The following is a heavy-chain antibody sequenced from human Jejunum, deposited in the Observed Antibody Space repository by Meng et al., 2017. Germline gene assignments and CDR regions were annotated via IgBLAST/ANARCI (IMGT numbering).Heavy chain of an antibody. D-gene: IGHD1-26*01. CDR1: CDSFNSPYYY. CDR2: IYYSGST. Sequence: QGQLQKSGPELVKPSQTLSLTCTFSCDSFNSPYYYWSWIRQPPEKGLEWIGYIYYSGSTYYNPSLKSRVSISGDTSNKQFSLKLTSVTAADTAAYYCARSPYSGSALPFFDYWGQGTLVTVSS. J-gene: IGHJ4*02. V-gene: IGHV4-30-4*01. CDR3: ARSPYSGSALPFFDY.